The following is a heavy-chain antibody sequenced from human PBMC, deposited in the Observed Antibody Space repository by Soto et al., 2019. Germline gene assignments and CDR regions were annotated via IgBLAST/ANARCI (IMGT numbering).Heavy chain of an antibody. CDR1: GFTVSSNY. J-gene: IGHJ6*03. CDR2: IYSGGST. CDR3: ARAQDSGYSSGWYYDYYYMDV. D-gene: IGHD6-19*01. V-gene: IGHV3-53*04. Sequence: PGGSLRLSCAASGFTVSSNYMSWVRQAPGKGLEWVSVIYSGGSTYYADSVKGRFTISRHNSKNTLYLQMNSLRAEDTAVYYCARAQDSGYSSGWYYDYYYMDVWGKGTTVTVSS.